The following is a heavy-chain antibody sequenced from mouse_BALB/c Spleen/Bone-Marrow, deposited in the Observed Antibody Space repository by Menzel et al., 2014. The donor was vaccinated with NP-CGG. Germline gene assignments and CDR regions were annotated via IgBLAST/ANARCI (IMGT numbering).Heavy chain of an antibody. D-gene: IGHD2-3*01. CDR1: GYTFTSYW. CDR3: ARALGDGYYYAMDY. J-gene: IGHJ4*01. CDR2: IDPSDSET. Sequence: VQVVESGAELVKPGAPVKLSCKASGYTFTSYWMNRVKQRPGRGLEWIGRIDPSDSETHYNQKFKDKATLTVDKSSSTAYIQLSSLTSEDSAVYYCARALGDGYYYAMDYWGQGTSVTVSS. V-gene: IGHV1-69*02.